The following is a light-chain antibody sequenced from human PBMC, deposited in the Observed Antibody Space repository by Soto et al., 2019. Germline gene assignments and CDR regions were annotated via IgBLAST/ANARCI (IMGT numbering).Light chain of an antibody. CDR1: SSDFGDYDY. J-gene: IGLJ1*01. V-gene: IGLV2-14*01. CDR2: EVS. CDR3: SSYTGSSTLV. Sequence: QSVLTQPASVSGSPGQSITISCTGTSSDFGDYDYVSWYLQHPGKAPKLMIYEVSNRPSGVSNRFSGSKSGNTASLTISGLQAEDEADYYCSSYTGSSTLVFGTGTKVTVL.